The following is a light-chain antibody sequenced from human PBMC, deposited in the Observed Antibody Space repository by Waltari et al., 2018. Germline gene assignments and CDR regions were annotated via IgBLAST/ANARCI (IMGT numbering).Light chain of an antibody. V-gene: IGLV2-14*03. CDR3: SSYRRGSTVV. Sequence: QSALTQPASVSGSPGQSITISCTATSPDIGDYNSVSCYQHHPGKAPKLISYDVTTRPSGSSVRFSGSKSTDTASLIICGLQAEDESDFSCSSYRRGSTVVFGGGTKLTVL. J-gene: IGLJ2*01. CDR2: DVT. CDR1: SPDIGDYNS.